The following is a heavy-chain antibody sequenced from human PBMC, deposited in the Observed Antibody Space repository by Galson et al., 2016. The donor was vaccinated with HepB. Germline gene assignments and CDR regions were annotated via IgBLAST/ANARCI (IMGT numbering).Heavy chain of an antibody. CDR1: GFTFGDYA. D-gene: IGHD2-2*01. Sequence: CAASGFTFGDYAVFWFRQAPGKGLEWVGLIRSKVYGGTSQNAASVKGRFTISRDDSKSIAYLQMNSLRMEDTAVYFCTRAIPATRGWFDPWGQGTLVTVSS. CDR3: TRAIPATRGWFDP. J-gene: IGHJ5*02. CDR2: IRSKVYGGTS. V-gene: IGHV3-49*03.